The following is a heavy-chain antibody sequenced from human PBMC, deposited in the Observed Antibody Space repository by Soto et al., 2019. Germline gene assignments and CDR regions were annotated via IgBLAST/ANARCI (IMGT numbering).Heavy chain of an antibody. CDR2: ISWDGGST. CDR1: GFTFDDYT. J-gene: IGHJ6*02. Sequence: GGSLRLSCAASGFTFDDYTMHWVRQAPGKGPEWVSLISWDGGSTYYADSVKGRFTISRDNSKNSLYLQMNSLRTEDTALYYCAKDRVRGYYYYGMDVWGQGTTVTVSS. CDR3: AKDRVRGYYYYGMDV. V-gene: IGHV3-43*01.